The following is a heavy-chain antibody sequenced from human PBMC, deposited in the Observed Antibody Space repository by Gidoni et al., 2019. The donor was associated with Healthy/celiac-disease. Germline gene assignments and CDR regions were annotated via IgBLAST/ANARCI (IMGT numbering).Heavy chain of an antibody. CDR3: ARVRGGSGSYYTPYYYYGMDV. D-gene: IGHD3-10*01. CDR2: ISYDGSNK. V-gene: IGHV3-30*01. CDR1: GVTFSSYA. J-gene: IGHJ6*02. Sequence: QVQLVESGGGVVQPARSLRLSCAASGVTFSSYALPSCRQAPGKGREGVEVISYDGSNKYYADSVKGRFTISRDNSKNTLYLQMNSLRAEDTAVYYCARVRGGSGSYYTPYYYYGMDVWGQGTTVTVSS.